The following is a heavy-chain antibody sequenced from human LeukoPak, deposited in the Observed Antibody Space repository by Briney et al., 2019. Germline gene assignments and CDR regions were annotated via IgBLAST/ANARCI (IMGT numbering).Heavy chain of an antibody. V-gene: IGHV1-46*01. CDR3: ARDNSVGDIAWWFDP. Sequence: GGSLKLSCTASGYTFTSHYMHWVRQAPGQGLEWMGLINPSGSSTLYAQKFQGRVTMTRDISTTTHYMELSSLRPEDTAVYYCARDNSVGDIAWWFDPWGQGTLVTVSS. CDR1: GYTFTSHY. CDR2: INPSGSST. J-gene: IGHJ5*02. D-gene: IGHD3-16*02.